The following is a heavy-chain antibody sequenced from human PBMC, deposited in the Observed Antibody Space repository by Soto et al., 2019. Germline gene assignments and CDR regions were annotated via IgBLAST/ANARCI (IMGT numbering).Heavy chain of an antibody. J-gene: IGHJ6*01. CDR3: ARDPNIVTTILFRYDSSAIDI. Sequence: PGGSLRLSCAGSGFTFSSYWMTWVRQAPGKGLEWVANIKQDGSEKYYVDSVKGRFTISRDNAKNSLYLQMNSLRAEDTAVYYCARDPNIVTTILFRYDSSAIDIWAQGTTVAVS. CDR2: IKQDGSEK. D-gene: IGHD5-12*01. CDR1: GFTFSSYW. V-gene: IGHV3-7*04.